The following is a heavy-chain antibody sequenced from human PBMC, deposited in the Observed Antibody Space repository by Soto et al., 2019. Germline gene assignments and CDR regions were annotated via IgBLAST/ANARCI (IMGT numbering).Heavy chain of an antibody. D-gene: IGHD4-17*01. Sequence: SETLSLTCSVSGDSINSGDYYWTWMRQAPGKGLQWVGHVYFSGSTNYTPSLKSRVTISLDTSKNQFSLKLRSVTAADTAVYYCARVTVATSLIDWSDHRAQGTLVT. J-gene: IGHJ5*02. CDR2: VYFSGST. CDR1: GDSINSGDYY. CDR3: ARVTVATSLIDWSDH. V-gene: IGHV4-61*08.